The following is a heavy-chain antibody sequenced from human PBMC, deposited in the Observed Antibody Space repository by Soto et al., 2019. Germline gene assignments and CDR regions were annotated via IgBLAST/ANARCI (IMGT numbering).Heavy chain of an antibody. CDR3: ARGGLAVPFDY. Sequence: PGGPLRLSCAASGFTFSSYAMHWVRQAPGKGLEWVAVISYDGSNKYYADSVKGRFTISRDNSKNTLYLQMNSLRAEYTAVYYCARGGLAVPFDYWGQGTLVTVSS. J-gene: IGHJ4*02. V-gene: IGHV3-30-3*01. CDR1: GFTFSSYA. D-gene: IGHD6-19*01. CDR2: ISYDGSNK.